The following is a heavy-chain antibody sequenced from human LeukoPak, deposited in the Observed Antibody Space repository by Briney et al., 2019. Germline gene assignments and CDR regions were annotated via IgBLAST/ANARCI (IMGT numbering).Heavy chain of an antibody. Sequence: GASVKVSCKASGYTFTSFDINWVRQATGQGLEWMGWINPNSGGTNYAQKFQGRVTMTRDTSISTAYMELSRLRSDDTAVYYCARGDLRDYYDSSGYLLDYWGQGTLVTVSS. V-gene: IGHV1-2*02. CDR1: GYTFTSFD. D-gene: IGHD3-22*01. J-gene: IGHJ4*02. CDR3: ARGDLRDYYDSSGYLLDY. CDR2: INPNSGGT.